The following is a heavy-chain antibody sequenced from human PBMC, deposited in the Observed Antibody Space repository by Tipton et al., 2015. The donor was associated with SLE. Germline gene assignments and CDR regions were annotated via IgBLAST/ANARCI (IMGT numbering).Heavy chain of an antibody. D-gene: IGHD2-2*01. CDR2: IWFDGSSK. CDR3: AKDRGLRAYHAYGMDV. Sequence: SLRLSCAASGFTFSNYAMHWVRQAPGKGLEWMSVIWFDGSSKYYSDSVKGRFTISRDNSKNTLYMEMNSLRPEDTAVYYCAKDRGLRAYHAYGMDVWGQGTTVTVS. J-gene: IGHJ6*02. V-gene: IGHV3-33*06. CDR1: GFTFSNYA.